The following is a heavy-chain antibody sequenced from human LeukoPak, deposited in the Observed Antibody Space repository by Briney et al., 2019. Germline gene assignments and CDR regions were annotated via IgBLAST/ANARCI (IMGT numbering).Heavy chain of an antibody. V-gene: IGHV4-59*01. CDR1: GGSISSYY. CDR3: ARETLSLGYSGGWSYYFDY. D-gene: IGHD6-19*01. J-gene: IGHJ4*02. CDR2: IYYSGST. Sequence: SETLSLTCTVSGGSISSYYWSWIRQPPGKGLEWIGYIYYSGSTNYNPSLKSRVTISVDTSKNQFSPKLSSVTAADTAVYYCARETLSLGYSGGWSYYFDYWGQGTLVTVSS.